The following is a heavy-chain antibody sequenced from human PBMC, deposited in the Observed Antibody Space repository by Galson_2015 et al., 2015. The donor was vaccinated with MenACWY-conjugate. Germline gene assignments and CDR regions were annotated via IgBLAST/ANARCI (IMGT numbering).Heavy chain of an antibody. CDR3: ARDKGGEVGLFDYYYGMDV. D-gene: IGHD1-26*01. J-gene: IGHJ6*02. CDR1: GFSFSDYS. V-gene: IGHV3-48*02. CDR2: ISSSSTI. Sequence: LRLSCAASGFSFSDYSINWVRQAPGKGLEWVSYISSSSTIYYADSVKGRFTISRDNAKNSLYLQMNSLRDEDTAVYYCARDKGGEVGLFDYYYGMDVWGQGTTVTVSS.